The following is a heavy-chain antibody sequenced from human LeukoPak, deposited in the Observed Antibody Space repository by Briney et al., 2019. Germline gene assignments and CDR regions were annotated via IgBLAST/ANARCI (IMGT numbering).Heavy chain of an antibody. J-gene: IGHJ3*02. D-gene: IGHD1-26*01. CDR2: MNPNSGNT. V-gene: IGHV1-8*03. CDR3: AREVRVGATTAFDI. CDR1: GYTFTSYD. Sequence: GASVKVSCKASGYTFTSYDFNWVRKATGQGLEWMGWMNPNSGNTGYAQKFQGRVTITRNTSISTAYMELSSLRSEDTAVYYCAREVRVGATTAFDIWGQGTMVTVSS.